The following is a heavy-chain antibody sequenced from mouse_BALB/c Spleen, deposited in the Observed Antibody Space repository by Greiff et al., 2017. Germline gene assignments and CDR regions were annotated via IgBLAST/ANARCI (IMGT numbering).Heavy chain of an antibody. V-gene: IGHV1-54*01. CDR3: ARYDYDGY. CDR1: GYTFSSYW. Sequence: QVQLQQSGAELMKPGASVKISCKATGYTFSSYWIEWVKQRPGQGLEWIGVINPGSGGTNYNEKFKGKATLTADKSSSTAYMQLSSLTSDDSAVYFCARYDYDGYWGQGTTLTVSS. CDR2: INPGSGGT. D-gene: IGHD2-4*01. J-gene: IGHJ2*01.